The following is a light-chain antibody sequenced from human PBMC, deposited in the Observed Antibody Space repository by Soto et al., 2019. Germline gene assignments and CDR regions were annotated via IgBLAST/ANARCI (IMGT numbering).Light chain of an antibody. CDR2: DTS. Sequence: EMVMTQSPATLSVSPGERATLSCRASQSVSSKLAWYQQKPGQAPRLLIYDTSTRATGIPARFSGSGSGTEFTLTISSLQSEDFATYYCQQSYSTPITFGQGTRLEIK. V-gene: IGKV3-15*01. CDR1: QSVSSK. J-gene: IGKJ5*01. CDR3: QQSYSTPIT.